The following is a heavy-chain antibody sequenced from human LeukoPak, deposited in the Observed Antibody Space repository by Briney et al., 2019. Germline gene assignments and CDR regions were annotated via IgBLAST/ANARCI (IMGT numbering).Heavy chain of an antibody. Sequence: GGSLRLSCAASGFTFSSYAMSWVRQAPGKGLEWVSAISGSGGSTYYADSVKGRFTISRDNSKNTLYLRMNSLRAEDTAVYYCAKLGEPAVNAFDIWGQGTMVTVSS. CDR1: GFTFSSYA. V-gene: IGHV3-23*01. J-gene: IGHJ3*02. D-gene: IGHD2-2*01. CDR3: AKLGEPAVNAFDI. CDR2: ISGSGGST.